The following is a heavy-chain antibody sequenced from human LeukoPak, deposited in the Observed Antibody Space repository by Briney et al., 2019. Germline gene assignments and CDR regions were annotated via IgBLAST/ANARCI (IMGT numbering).Heavy chain of an antibody. CDR1: GYTFTGYY. CDR2: INPNSGGA. D-gene: IGHD2-15*01. V-gene: IGHV1-2*02. J-gene: IGHJ4*02. CDR3: ARGYCSGGSCYTPGY. Sequence: RAPVKVSCKASGYTFTGYYMHWVRQAPGQGLEWMGWINPNSGGANYAQKFQGRVTMTRDTSISTAYMELSRLRSDDTAVYYCARGYCSGGSCYTPGYWGQGTLVTVSS.